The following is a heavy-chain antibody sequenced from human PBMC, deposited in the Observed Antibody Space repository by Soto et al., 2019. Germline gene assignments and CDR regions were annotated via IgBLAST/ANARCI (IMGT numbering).Heavy chain of an antibody. D-gene: IGHD3-9*01. CDR1: GGSISSSSYY. CDR2: IYYSGST. J-gene: IGHJ4*02. V-gene: IGHV4-39*01. CDR3: ASGDDILTGYSYDY. Sequence: SETLSLTCTVSGGSISSSSYYWGWIRQPPGKGLEWIGSIYYSGSTYYNPSLKSRVTISVDTSKNQFSLKLSSVTAADTAVYYCASGDDILTGYSYDYWGQGTLVTVSS.